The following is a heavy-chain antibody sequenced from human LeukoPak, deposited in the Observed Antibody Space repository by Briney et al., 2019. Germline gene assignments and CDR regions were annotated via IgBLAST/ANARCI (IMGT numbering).Heavy chain of an antibody. CDR1: GYTFTGYY. D-gene: IGHD4-11*01. V-gene: IGHV1-2*04. Sequence: GASVKVSCKASGYTFTGYYMHWVRQAPGQGLEWMGWINPNSGGTNYAQKFQGWVTMTRDTSISTAYMELSSLRSEDTAVYYCARGVTTVTNYYYYYMDVWGKGTTVTVSS. CDR2: INPNSGGT. J-gene: IGHJ6*03. CDR3: ARGVTTVTNYYYYYMDV.